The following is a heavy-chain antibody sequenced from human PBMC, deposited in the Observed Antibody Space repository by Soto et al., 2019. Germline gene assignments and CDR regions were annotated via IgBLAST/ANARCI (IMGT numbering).Heavy chain of an antibody. CDR1: GFTFSSYA. J-gene: IGHJ4*02. V-gene: IGHV3-23*01. Sequence: GSLRLTCAASGFTFSSYAMSWVRQAPGKGLEWVSTIPSSGRSTYYADSVKGRFTISRDNSKNTLYLQMNSLRADDTAVYYCAKDLGSSGWYLDYWGQGTLVTVSS. CDR3: AKDLGSSGWYLDY. D-gene: IGHD6-19*01. CDR2: IPSSGRST.